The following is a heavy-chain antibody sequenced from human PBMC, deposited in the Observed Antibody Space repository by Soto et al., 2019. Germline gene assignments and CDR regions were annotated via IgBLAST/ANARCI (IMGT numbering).Heavy chain of an antibody. J-gene: IGHJ6*02. CDR1: GDMFRNSA. V-gene: IGHV1-69*01. Sequence: QVQLVQSGAEVKRPGSSVNVSCKASGDMFRNSAFTWVRQAPGQGLAWMGVIIPLFRKTDVAQKFHGRVNLTADESTSSLYMEVSSLTSEDTAVYYCARARLSNGDPNIYFFSGLDVWGQGTTITVSS. CDR3: ARARLSNGDPNIYFFSGLDV. D-gene: IGHD3-10*01. CDR2: IIPLFRKT.